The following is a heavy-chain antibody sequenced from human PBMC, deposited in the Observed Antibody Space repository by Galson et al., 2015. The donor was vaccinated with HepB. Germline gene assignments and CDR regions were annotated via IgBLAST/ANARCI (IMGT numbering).Heavy chain of an antibody. Sequence: SLRLSCAASGFTFSSYAMHWVRQAPGKGLEWVAVISYDGSNKYYADSVKGRFTISRDNSKNTLYLQMNSLRDEDTAVYYCARDPAGWTGSRIFWGQGTMVTVSS. CDR2: ISYDGSNK. CDR3: ARDPAGWTGSRIF. D-gene: IGHD3-10*01. J-gene: IGHJ3*01. V-gene: IGHV3-30*04. CDR1: GFTFSSYA.